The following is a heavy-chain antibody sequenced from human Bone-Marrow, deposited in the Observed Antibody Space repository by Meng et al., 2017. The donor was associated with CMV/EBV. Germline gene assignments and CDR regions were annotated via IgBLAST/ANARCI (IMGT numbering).Heavy chain of an antibody. CDR3: VRGGRSTSCSTG. V-gene: IGHV3-23*01. CDR2: VSGNGGRT. D-gene: IGHD2-2*02. CDR1: GFTFSDYG. J-gene: IGHJ4*02. Sequence: GESLKISCAASGFTFSDYGMNWVRQAPGKGLEWVSTVSGNGGRTDYADSVKGRFIISRDNSKNTLCLQMNSLRADDTAIYYCVRGGRSTSCSTGWGQGTLVTVYS.